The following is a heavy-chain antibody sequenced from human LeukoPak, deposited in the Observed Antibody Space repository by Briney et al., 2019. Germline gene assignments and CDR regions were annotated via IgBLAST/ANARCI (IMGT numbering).Heavy chain of an antibody. Sequence: GGSLRLSXAASGFMFSNYWMSWVRQAPGKGLEWVANIKQDGSIKYYLDSVNGRFTVSRDNAKNSVYLQLNSLKFEDTSVFYCARIGYSSSSFDYWGQGTLVIVSS. D-gene: IGHD6-6*01. CDR3: ARIGYSSSSFDY. CDR1: GFMFSNYW. CDR2: IKQDGSIK. J-gene: IGHJ4*02. V-gene: IGHV3-7*01.